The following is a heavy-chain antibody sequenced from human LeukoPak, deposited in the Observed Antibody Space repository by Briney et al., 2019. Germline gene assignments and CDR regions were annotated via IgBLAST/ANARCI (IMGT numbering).Heavy chain of an antibody. J-gene: IGHJ3*02. CDR1: GFTFSDYY. D-gene: IGHD6-13*01. CDR3: ARDRSSSWYKFYAFDI. Sequence: GGSLRLSCAASGFTFSDYYMSWIRQAPGKGLEWVSYISSSGSTIYHADSVKGRFTISRDNAKNSLYLQMNSLRAEDTAVYYCARDRSSSWYKFYAFDIWGQGTMVTVSS. V-gene: IGHV3-11*01. CDR2: ISSSGSTI.